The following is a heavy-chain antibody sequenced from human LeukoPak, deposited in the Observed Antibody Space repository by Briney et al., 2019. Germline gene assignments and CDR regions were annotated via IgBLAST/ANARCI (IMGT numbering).Heavy chain of an antibody. CDR1: GFTFSSYS. J-gene: IGHJ3*02. Sequence: PGGSLRLSCAASGFTFSSYSMNWVRQAPGKGLEWVSSISSSSSTIYYADSVKGRFTISRDNAKNSLCLQMNSLRAEDTAVYYCARDRYYYGSGSPGDAFDIWGQGTMVTVSS. CDR3: ARDRYYYGSGSPGDAFDI. D-gene: IGHD3-10*01. CDR2: ISSSSSTI. V-gene: IGHV3-48*01.